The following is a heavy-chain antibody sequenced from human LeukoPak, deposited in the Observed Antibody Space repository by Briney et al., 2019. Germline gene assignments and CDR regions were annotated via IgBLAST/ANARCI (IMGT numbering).Heavy chain of an antibody. J-gene: IGHJ4*02. Sequence: AGGSLRLSCAASGFTFSSYWMSWIRQAPGKGLEWVANIKQDGSEKYYVDSVKGRFTISRDNAKNSVYLQMNSLRAEDTGVYYCARYPRHSYYFDYWGRGTLATISS. CDR2: IKQDGSEK. CDR3: ARYPRHSYYFDY. CDR1: GFTFSSYW. D-gene: IGHD4-11*01. V-gene: IGHV3-7*01.